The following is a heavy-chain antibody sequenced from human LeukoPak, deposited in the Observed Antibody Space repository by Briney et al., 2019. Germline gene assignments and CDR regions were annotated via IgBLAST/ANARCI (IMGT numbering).Heavy chain of an antibody. D-gene: IGHD1-26*01. Sequence: PSGGSTSYAQKFQGRVTMTRDTSTSTVYMELSSLRSEDTAVYYCARDPGYSGSYVAGAFDIWGQGTMVTVSS. J-gene: IGHJ3*02. V-gene: IGHV1-46*01. CDR3: ARDPGYSGSYVAGAFDI. CDR2: PSGGST.